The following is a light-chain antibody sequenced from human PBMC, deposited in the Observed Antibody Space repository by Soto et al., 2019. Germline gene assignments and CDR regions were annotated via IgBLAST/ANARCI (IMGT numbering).Light chain of an antibody. CDR1: SGHSTYI. CDR3: ETWDSDTRV. J-gene: IGLJ2*01. V-gene: IGLV4-60*03. Sequence: QLVLTQSSSASASLGSSVKLTCTLNSGHSTYIIAWHQHQPGKAPRYLMKLEGSGSYNKGSGVPDRFSGSSSGADRYLTISNLQSEDEADYYCETWDSDTRVFGGGNKRTVL. CDR2: LEGSGSY.